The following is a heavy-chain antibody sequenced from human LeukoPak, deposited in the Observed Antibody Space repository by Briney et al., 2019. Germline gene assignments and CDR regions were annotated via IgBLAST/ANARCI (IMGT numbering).Heavy chain of an antibody. CDR2: IFNDGST. CDR3: ARDRATSGFWFTDY. D-gene: IGHD1-26*01. CDR1: GFTVRSNY. V-gene: IGHV3-66*01. Sequence: GGSLRLSCAASGFTVRSNYMSWVRQAPGKGLEWVSLIFNDGSTYYADSVKARFTISRDNSMDTLYLQMNSLRVEDTAVYYCARDRATSGFWFTDYWGQGTLVTVSS. J-gene: IGHJ4*02.